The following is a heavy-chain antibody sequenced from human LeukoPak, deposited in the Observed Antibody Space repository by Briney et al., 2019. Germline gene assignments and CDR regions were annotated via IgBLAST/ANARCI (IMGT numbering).Heavy chain of an antibody. CDR2: IRYDGSNK. CDR3: AKKPGTTSERYFDY. D-gene: IGHD1-7*01. CDR1: GFTFSSYG. J-gene: IGHJ4*02. Sequence: GGSLRLSCAASGFTFSSYGMHWVRQAPGKGLEGVTFIRYDGSNKYYADSVKGRFTISRDNSKNTLYLQMNSLRAEDTAVYYCAKKPGTTSERYFDYWGQGTLVTVSS. V-gene: IGHV3-30*02.